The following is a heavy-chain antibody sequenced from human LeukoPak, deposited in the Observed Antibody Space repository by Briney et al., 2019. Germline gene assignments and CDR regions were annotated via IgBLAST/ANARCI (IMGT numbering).Heavy chain of an antibody. D-gene: IGHD2-2*01. Sequence: SETLSLTCTVSGGSVSSGSYYWSWIRQPPGKGLEWIGYIYYSGSTNYNPSLKSRVTISVDTSKNQFSLKLSSVTAADTAVYYCARGESSSTRWRSYYYYYYGMDVWGKGTTVTVSS. J-gene: IGHJ6*04. V-gene: IGHV4-61*01. CDR1: GGSVSSGSYY. CDR3: ARGESSSTRWRSYYYYYYGMDV. CDR2: IYYSGST.